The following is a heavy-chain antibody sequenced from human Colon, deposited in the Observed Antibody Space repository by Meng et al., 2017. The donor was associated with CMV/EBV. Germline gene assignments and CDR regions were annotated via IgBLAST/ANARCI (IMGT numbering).Heavy chain of an antibody. CDR2: ISYDGSNK. CDR1: GFTFSSYS. J-gene: IGHJ4*02. Sequence: GESLKISCAASGFTFSSYSMHWVRQAPGKGLEWVAVISYDGSNKYYADSVKGRFTVSRDNSKNSLYLQMNSLRAEDTAIYFCTKDIRRRFDNWGQGTLVTVSS. V-gene: IGHV3-30-3*02. CDR3: TKDIRRRFDN.